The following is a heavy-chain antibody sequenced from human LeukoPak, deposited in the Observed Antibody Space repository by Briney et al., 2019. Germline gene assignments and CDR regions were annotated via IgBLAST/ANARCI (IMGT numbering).Heavy chain of an antibody. Sequence: GGSLRLSCAASGFTFSSYSMNWVRQAPGKGLEWVSSISSSSSYIDYADSVKGRFTTSRDNAKNSLYLQMNSLRAEDTAVYYCARDPTVGGIYFDYWGQGTLVTVSS. CDR2: ISSSSSYI. J-gene: IGHJ4*02. CDR3: ARDPTVGGIYFDY. V-gene: IGHV3-21*01. CDR1: GFTFSSYS. D-gene: IGHD4-23*01.